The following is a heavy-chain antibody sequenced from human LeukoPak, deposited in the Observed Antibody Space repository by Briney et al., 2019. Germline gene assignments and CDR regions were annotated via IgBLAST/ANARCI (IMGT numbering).Heavy chain of an antibody. Sequence: PGRSLRLSCAASGFTFDDYAMPWVRHAPGKGLEWVSGISWNSGSIGYADSVKGRFTISRDNAKNSLYLQMNSLRAEDTALYYCAKGGYSLGSWFDPWGQGTLVTVSS. J-gene: IGHJ5*02. CDR2: ISWNSGSI. CDR1: GFTFDDYA. D-gene: IGHD5-18*01. CDR3: AKGGYSLGSWFDP. V-gene: IGHV3-9*01.